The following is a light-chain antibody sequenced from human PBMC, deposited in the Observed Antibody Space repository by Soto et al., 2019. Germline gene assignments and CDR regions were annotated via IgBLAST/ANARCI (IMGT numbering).Light chain of an antibody. CDR2: EVS. V-gene: IGLV2-14*01. Sequence: QSVLTQPASLSGSPGQSITISCTGTSSDVGGYNYVSWYQQHPGKAPKLMVYEVSDRPSGVSNRFSGSKSGNTAFLTISGLQAEDEADYYCTSYTSSTVVIFGGGTKVTVL. J-gene: IGLJ2*01. CDR3: TSYTSSTVVI. CDR1: SSDVGGYNY.